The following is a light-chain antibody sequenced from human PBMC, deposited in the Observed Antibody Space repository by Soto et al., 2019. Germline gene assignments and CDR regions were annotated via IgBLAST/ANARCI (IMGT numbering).Light chain of an antibody. J-gene: IGKJ4*01. CDR1: QSVSSS. V-gene: IGKV3-11*01. CDR3: QQRSDWPLT. Sequence: EVVMTQSPGTLSVSPGERATLSCRASQSVSSSLAWYQQKPGQAPRLLIYDASNRATGIPARFSGSGSGTDFTLTISSLEPEDFAVYSCQQRSDWPLTFGGGTKVDI. CDR2: DAS.